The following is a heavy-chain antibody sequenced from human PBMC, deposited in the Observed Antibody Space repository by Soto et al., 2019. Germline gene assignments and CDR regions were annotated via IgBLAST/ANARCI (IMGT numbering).Heavy chain of an antibody. J-gene: IGHJ4*02. CDR1: GYTFTNYY. D-gene: IGHD1-26*01. Sequence: ASVKVSCKASGYTFTNYYIHWVRQAPGQGLEWMGVISANTNSASYAEKFQGRVTMTRDTSTSTVYMELTSLRSEDTALYYCARAYSGTLYYFDYWGQGTLVTVSS. V-gene: IGHV1-46*01. CDR2: ISANTNSA. CDR3: ARAYSGTLYYFDY.